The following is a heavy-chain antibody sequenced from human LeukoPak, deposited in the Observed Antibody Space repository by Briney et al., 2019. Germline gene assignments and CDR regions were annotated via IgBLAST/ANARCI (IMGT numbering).Heavy chain of an antibody. CDR2: INDSGST. CDR3: ARGQYCSTTTCYSARRYFDF. CDR1: GGAFSNYF. D-gene: IGHD2-2*01. J-gene: IGHJ4*02. V-gene: IGHV4-34*01. Sequence: PSETLSLTCAVSGGAFSNYFWTWIRQPPGKGLEWIAEINDSGSTNSNSSLRSRVAISLDTSKNQSSLRPTSVTAADTAVYYCARGQYCSTTTCYSARRYFDFWGQGTLVTVSS.